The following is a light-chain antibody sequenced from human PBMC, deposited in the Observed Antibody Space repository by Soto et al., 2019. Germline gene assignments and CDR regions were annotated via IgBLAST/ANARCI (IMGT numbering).Light chain of an antibody. CDR1: SSVVGAYDY. Sequence: QSVLTQPAYVSGSPGQSITISCTGTSSVVGAYDYVSWYQQHPDKAPKLLIYEVSNRPSGVSNRFSGSKSVNTATLTISGLQAEDEADYYCSSYTSSSTRVFGTGTKVTVL. CDR3: SSYTSSSTRV. J-gene: IGLJ1*01. CDR2: EVS. V-gene: IGLV2-14*03.